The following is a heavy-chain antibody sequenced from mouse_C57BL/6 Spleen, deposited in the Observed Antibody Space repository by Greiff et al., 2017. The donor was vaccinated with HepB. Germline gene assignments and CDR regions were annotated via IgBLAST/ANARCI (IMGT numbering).Heavy chain of an antibody. V-gene: IGHV14-4*01. CDR2: IDPENGDT. Sequence: VQLQQSGAELVRPGASVKLSCTASGFTITDDYMHWVKQRPEQGLEWIGWIDPENGDTEYASKFQGKATITADTSSNTAYLQLSSLTSEDTAVYFCASACSGGSSYWYFDVWGTGTTVTVSS. CDR1: GFTITDDY. J-gene: IGHJ1*03. D-gene: IGHD1-1*01. CDR3: ASACSGGSSYWYFDV.